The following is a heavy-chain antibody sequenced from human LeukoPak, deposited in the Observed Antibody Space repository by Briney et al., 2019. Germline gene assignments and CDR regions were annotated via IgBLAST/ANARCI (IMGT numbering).Heavy chain of an antibody. CDR2: ISWNSGSI. CDR3: AKDMGGYNNY. V-gene: IGHV3-9*01. J-gene: IGHJ4*02. CDR1: GFTFDDYA. Sequence: PGRSLRLSCAASGFTFDDYAMHWVQQAPGKGLEWVSGISWNSGSIGYADSVKGRFTISRDNAKNSLYLQMNSLRAEDTALYYCAKDMGGYNNYWGQGTLVTVSS. D-gene: IGHD5-12*01.